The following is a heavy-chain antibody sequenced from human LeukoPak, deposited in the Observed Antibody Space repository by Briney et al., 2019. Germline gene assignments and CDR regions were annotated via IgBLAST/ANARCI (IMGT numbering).Heavy chain of an antibody. J-gene: IGHJ4*02. CDR3: ARDITAFDS. CDR1: GFTFSSYW. CDR2: IKPDGSEK. D-gene: IGHD1-14*01. V-gene: IGHV3-7*05. Sequence: GGSLRLSCEASGFTFSSYWMSWVRQAPEKGLEWVANIKPDGSEKYYVDSVKGRFTISRDNAKNSLYLQMNSLRAEDTALYYCARDITAFDSWGQGTLVTVSS.